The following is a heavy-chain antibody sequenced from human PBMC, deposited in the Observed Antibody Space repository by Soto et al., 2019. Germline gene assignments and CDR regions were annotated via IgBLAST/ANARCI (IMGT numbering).Heavy chain of an antibody. CDR2: FDPEDGET. J-gene: IGHJ3*02. CDR1: GYTLTELS. CDR3: ATRDDSCSGGSCYSYYDAFDI. D-gene: IGHD2-15*01. V-gene: IGHV1-24*01. Sequence: VKVSCKVSGYTLTELSMHWVRQAPGKGLEWMGGFDPEDGETIYAQKFQGRVTMTEDTSTDTAYMELSSLRSEDTAVYYCATRDDSCSGGSCYSYYDAFDIWGKGTTVTVSS.